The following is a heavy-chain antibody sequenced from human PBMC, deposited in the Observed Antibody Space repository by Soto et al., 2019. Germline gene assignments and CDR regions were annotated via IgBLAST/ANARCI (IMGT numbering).Heavy chain of an antibody. CDR3: ARDRGCSGGICYRDLGY. J-gene: IGHJ4*02. V-gene: IGHV3-48*01. CDR1: GFTFSSYS. D-gene: IGHD2-15*01. Sequence: GGSLRLSCAASGFTFSSYSMNWVRQAPGKGLEWVSYISSTSNSIYYADSVKGRFTISRENAKNSLYLHMNSLSAEDTAVYYCARDRGCSGGICYRDLGYWGQGTLVTVSS. CDR2: ISSTSNSI.